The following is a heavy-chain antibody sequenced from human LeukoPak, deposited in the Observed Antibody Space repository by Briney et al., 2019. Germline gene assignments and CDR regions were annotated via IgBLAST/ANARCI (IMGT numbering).Heavy chain of an antibody. Sequence: SETLSLTCTVSGGSISSSSYFWGWIRQPPGKGLEWIGSIYYSGSTYYNPSLKSRVTISVDTSKNQFSLKLSSVTAADTAVYYCARTLEWSLYSYYYMDVWGKGTTVTVSS. D-gene: IGHD3-3*01. J-gene: IGHJ6*03. CDR1: GGSISSSSYF. CDR2: IYYSGST. CDR3: ARTLEWSLYSYYYMDV. V-gene: IGHV4-39*07.